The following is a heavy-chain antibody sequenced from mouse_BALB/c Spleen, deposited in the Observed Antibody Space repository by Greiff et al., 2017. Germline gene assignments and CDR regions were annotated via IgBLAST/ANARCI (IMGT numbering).Heavy chain of an antibody. J-gene: IGHJ2*01. Sequence: QVQLKQSGAELMKPGASVKISCKATGYTFSSYWIEWVKQRPGQGLEWIGEINPSNGRTNYNEKFKSKATLTVDKSSSTAYMQLSSLTSEDSAVYYCARSGTTYWGQGTTLTVSS. D-gene: IGHD1-1*01. CDR2: INPSNGRT. CDR1: GYTFSSYW. V-gene: IGHV1S81*02. CDR3: ARSGTTY.